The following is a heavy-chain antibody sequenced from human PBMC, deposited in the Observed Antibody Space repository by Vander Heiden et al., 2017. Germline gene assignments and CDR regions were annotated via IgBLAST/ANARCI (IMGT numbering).Heavy chain of an antibody. CDR1: GFTFSSYW. V-gene: IGHV3-7*01. CDR3: AIYSRRNWKLSWFDP. D-gene: IGHD1-20*01. J-gene: IGHJ5*02. CDR2: IKQDGSEK. Sequence: EVQLVESGGGLVQPGGSLRLSCAASGFTFSSYWMSWVRQAPGKGLEWVANIKQDGSEKYYVDSVKGRFTISRDNAKNSLYMQMNRLRAEDTAVYYCAIYSRRNWKLSWFDPWGQGTMVTVYS.